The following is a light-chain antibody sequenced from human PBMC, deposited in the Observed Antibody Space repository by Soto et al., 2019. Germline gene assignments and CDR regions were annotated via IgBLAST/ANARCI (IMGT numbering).Light chain of an antibody. CDR3: SSYTSSSTSYV. J-gene: IGLJ1*01. CDR1: SSNFGGYNY. CDR2: DVS. V-gene: IGLV2-14*01. Sequence: QSVLTQPASVSGSPGRSITISCTGTSSNFGGYNYVSWYQQHPGKAPKLMIYDVSNRPSGVSNRFSGSKSGNTASLTISGLQAEDEADYYCSSYTSSSTSYVFGTGTKVTVL.